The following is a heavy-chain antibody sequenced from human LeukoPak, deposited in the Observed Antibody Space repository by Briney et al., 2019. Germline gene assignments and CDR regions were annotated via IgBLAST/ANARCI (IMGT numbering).Heavy chain of an antibody. J-gene: IGHJ5*02. CDR1: GYTFTSYG. CDR2: ISAYNGNT. CDR3: ARTLRRGYSYGPFDP. V-gene: IGHV1-18*01. D-gene: IGHD5-18*01. Sequence: ASVKVSCKASGYTFTSYGISWVRQAPGQGLEWMGWISAYNGNTNYAQKFQGRVTMTRDTSISTAYMELSRLRSDDTAVYYCARTLRRGYSYGPFDPWGQGTLVTVSS.